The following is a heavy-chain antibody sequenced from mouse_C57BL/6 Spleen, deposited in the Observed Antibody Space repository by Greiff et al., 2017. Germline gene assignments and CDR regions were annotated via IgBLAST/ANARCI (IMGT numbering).Heavy chain of an antibody. V-gene: IGHV1-39*01. CDR2: INPNYGTT. D-gene: IGHD1-1*02. Sequence: EVQLQESGPELVKPGASVKISCKASGYSFTDYNMNWVKQSNGKSLEWIGVINPNYGTTSYNQKFKGKATLTVDQSSSKAYMQLNSLTSEDAAVYYCASRRDYGGDWYLDVWGTGTTVTVSS. CDR3: ASRRDYGGDWYLDV. J-gene: IGHJ1*03. CDR1: GYSFTDYN.